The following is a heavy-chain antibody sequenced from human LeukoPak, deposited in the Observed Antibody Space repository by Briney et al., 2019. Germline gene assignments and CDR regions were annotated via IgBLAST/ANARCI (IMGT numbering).Heavy chain of an antibody. V-gene: IGHV3-23*01. D-gene: IGHD4-17*01. J-gene: IGHJ4*02. CDR1: GFTFSKYA. CDR3: ARDSSVPYGITD. Sequence: GGSLRLSCAASGFTFSKYAMSRVRQAPGKGLEWVSAISGSDGNTFYADSVKGRFTISRDNSKNTLSLQMNNLRAEDTALYYCARDSSVPYGITDWGQGTLVTVSS. CDR2: ISGSDGNT.